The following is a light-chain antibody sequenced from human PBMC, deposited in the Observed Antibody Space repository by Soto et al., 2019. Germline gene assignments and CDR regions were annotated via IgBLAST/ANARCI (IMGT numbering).Light chain of an antibody. Sequence: EVVVTQSPATLSVSPGERVTLSCRASQSVDSDVAWFQHKPGQAPRLLIYGASTRAAGIPGRFSGSGYETDFTVTISSLEPEDSATYFCQQYNTWVRGTFGQGTKLEIK. J-gene: IGKJ2*01. CDR1: QSVDSD. CDR3: QQYNTWVRGT. CDR2: GAS. V-gene: IGKV3-15*01.